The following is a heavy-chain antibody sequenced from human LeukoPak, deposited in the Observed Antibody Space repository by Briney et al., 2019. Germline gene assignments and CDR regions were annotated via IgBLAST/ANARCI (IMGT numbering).Heavy chain of an antibody. V-gene: IGHV4-61*02. CDR1: GDSISSGGYY. CDR3: ARGGWNKFDY. CDR2: IYTSGNT. Sequence: PSETLSLTCAVSGDSISSGGYYWSWIRQPAGNGLEWIGRIYTSGNTDYNPSPKSRVTISVGTSKNQFSLKLSSVTAADTAVYYCARGGWNKFDYWGQGTLVTVSS. D-gene: IGHD3-22*01. J-gene: IGHJ4*02.